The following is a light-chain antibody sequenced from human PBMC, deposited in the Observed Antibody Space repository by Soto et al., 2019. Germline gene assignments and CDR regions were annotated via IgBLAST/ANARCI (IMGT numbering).Light chain of an antibody. CDR3: GGWDYSLSAAV. Sequence: QSVLTQPPSVSAAPGQKVTISCSGSSSNIGNDYVSWYQHLPGTAPKLLIYDNNKRPSGIPDRFSGSESGTSATLGITGLQTGDEADYYCGGWDYSLSAAVFGGGTKVTVL. CDR1: SSNIGNDY. J-gene: IGLJ2*01. V-gene: IGLV1-51*01. CDR2: DNN.